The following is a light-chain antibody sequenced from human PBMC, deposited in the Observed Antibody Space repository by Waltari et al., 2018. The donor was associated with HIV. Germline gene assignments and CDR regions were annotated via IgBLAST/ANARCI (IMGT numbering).Light chain of an antibody. CDR1: QSVSSNF. J-gene: IGKJ1*01. V-gene: IGKV3-20*01. Sequence: ETVLTQSPGTVSLSPGERVTLSCRASQSVSSNFLAWYQQKAGQAPRLLISGTSSRAAGIPDRFSGSGSGTDVTLSISRLEPEDVAVYYCQQYGSFPQTFGQGSKVEIK. CDR3: QQYGSFPQT. CDR2: GTS.